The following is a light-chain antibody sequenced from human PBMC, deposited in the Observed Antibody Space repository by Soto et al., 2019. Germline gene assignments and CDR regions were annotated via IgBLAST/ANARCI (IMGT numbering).Light chain of an antibody. V-gene: IGKV4-1*01. CDR1: QSVLYSSNNKNY. Sequence: DIVMTQSSDSLAVSLGERATINCKSSQSVLYSSNNKNYLAWYQQKQGQPXKXXIYWASTRESGVPDRFSGSGSGTDLTITISSLQAEDVEVYYCQQYYSTPWTFGQGTKVDIK. CDR2: WAS. J-gene: IGKJ1*01. CDR3: QQYYSTPWT.